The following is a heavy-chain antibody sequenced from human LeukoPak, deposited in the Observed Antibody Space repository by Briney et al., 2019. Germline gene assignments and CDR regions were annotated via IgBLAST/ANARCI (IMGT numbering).Heavy chain of an antibody. CDR2: IYHSGTT. D-gene: IGHD5-18*01. V-gene: IGHV4-38-2*02. CDR1: GYSISSGYY. CDR3: ARGPSIQLWSDPYYYYGMDV. Sequence: SETLSLTCTVSGYSISSGYYWGWIRQPPGKGLEWIGSIYHSGTTNYNPSLKSRVTISVDTSKNQFSLKLSSVTAADTAVYYCARGPSIQLWSDPYYYYGMDVWGQGTTVTVSS. J-gene: IGHJ6*02.